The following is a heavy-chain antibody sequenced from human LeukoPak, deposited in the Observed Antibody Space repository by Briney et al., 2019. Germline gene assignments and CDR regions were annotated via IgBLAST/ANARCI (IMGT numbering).Heavy chain of an antibody. D-gene: IGHD6-19*01. V-gene: IGHV3-33*06. CDR1: GFTFSSYG. CDR2: IWNDGNNK. J-gene: IGHJ4*02. Sequence: GGSLRLSCAASGFTFSSYGMHWVRQAPGRGLEWVAVIWNDGNNKYYADSVKGRFTISRDNFKNTLYLQMNSLRAEDTAVYYCAKGTVAGTPFFDYWGQGTLVTVSS. CDR3: AKGTVAGTPFFDY.